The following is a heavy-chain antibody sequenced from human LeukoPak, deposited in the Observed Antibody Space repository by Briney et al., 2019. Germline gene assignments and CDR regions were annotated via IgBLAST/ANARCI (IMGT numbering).Heavy chain of an antibody. D-gene: IGHD6-13*01. J-gene: IGHJ4*02. CDR3: ARPQTGYSSSWSGFDY. CDR2: IYYSGST. V-gene: IGHV4-39*01. CDR1: GGSFSSYY. Sequence: PSETLSLTCAVYGGSFSSYYWGWIRQPPGKGLEWIGSIYYSGSTYYNPSLKSRVTISVDTSKNQFSLKLSSVTAADTAVYYCARPQTGYSSSWSGFDYWGQGTLVTVSS.